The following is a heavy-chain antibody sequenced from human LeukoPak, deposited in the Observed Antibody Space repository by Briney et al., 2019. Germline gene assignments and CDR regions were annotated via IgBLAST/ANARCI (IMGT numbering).Heavy chain of an antibody. J-gene: IGHJ4*02. V-gene: IGHV3-7*01. CDR3: ARGYCSSTSCYPGRRYFDY. CDR1: GFTFSSYW. D-gene: IGHD2-2*01. Sequence: GGSLRLSCAASGFTFSSYWMSWVRQAPGKGLEWVANIKQDGSEKYYVDSVKGRFTISRDNAKNSLYLQMNSLIAEDTAVYYCARGYCSSTSCYPGRRYFDYWGQGTLVTVSS. CDR2: IKQDGSEK.